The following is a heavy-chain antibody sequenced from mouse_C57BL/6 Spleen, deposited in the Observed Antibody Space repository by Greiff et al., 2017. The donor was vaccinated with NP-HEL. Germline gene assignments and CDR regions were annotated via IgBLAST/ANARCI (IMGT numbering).Heavy chain of an antibody. CDR2: ISRGGGNT. CDR3: SSPLLRNWYFDD. J-gene: IGHJ1*03. V-gene: IGHV5-9*04. D-gene: IGHD1-1*01. Sequence: EVKLLESGGGLVKPGGSLKLSCAASGFTFSSYTMSWVRQTPEQRLEWVANISRGGGNTYYPDNVKGRFTLTGDNATNTLYMQMSSLRSEDTAVYYCSSPLLRNWYFDDWGTGTTVTVSS. CDR1: GFTFSSYT.